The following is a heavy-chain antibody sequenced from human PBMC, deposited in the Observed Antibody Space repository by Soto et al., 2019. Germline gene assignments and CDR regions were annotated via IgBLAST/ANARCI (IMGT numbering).Heavy chain of an antibody. D-gene: IGHD3-10*01. CDR3: ARDANRYASGSYGMDV. CDR2: IYYSGST. J-gene: IGHJ6*02. CDR1: GGSISSGGYY. V-gene: IGHV4-31*03. Sequence: SETLSLTCTVSGGSISSGGYYWSWTRQHPGKGLEWIGYIYYSGSTYYNPSLKSRVTISVDTCKNQFSLKLSSVTAADTAVYYCARDANRYASGSYGMDVWGQGTTVTVSS.